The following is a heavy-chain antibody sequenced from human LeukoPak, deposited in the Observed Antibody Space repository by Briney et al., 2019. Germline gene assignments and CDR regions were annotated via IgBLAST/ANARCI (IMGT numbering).Heavy chain of an antibody. CDR2: INPNSGGT. CDR1: RYTFTGYY. V-gene: IGHV1-2*02. J-gene: IGHJ1*01. D-gene: IGHD6-13*01. CDR3: ARAVAAVGTGAEYFQH. Sequence: ASVKVSCKASRYTFTGYYIHWVRQAPGQGLEWMGWINPNSGGTNYAQKFQGRVTMTRDTSINTAYMELSRLRSDDTAVYYCARAVAAVGTGAEYFQHWGRGTLVTVSS.